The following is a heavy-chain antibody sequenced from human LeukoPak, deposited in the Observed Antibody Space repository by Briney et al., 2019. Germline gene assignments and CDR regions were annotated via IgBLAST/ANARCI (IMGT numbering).Heavy chain of an antibody. CDR3: ARGQLWFGELLNYYYMDV. J-gene: IGHJ6*03. CDR1: GGTFSSYA. D-gene: IGHD3-10*01. CDR2: IIPIFGTA. V-gene: IGHV1-69*05. Sequence: SVKVSCKASGGTFSSYAISWVRQAPGQGLEWMGRIIPIFGTANYAQKFQGRVTITTDESTSTAYMELSSLRSEDTAVCYCARGQLWFGELLNYYYMDVWGKGTTVTVSS.